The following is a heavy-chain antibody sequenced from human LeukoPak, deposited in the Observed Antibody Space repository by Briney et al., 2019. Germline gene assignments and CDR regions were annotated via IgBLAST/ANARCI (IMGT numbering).Heavy chain of an antibody. CDR2: MNPNSGNT. V-gene: IGHV1-8*01. D-gene: IGHD3-9*01. CDR3: ARVDLRYFDWLPYYGMDV. CDR1: GYTFISYD. J-gene: IGHJ6*02. Sequence: ASVKVSCKASGYTFISYDINWVRQATGQGLEWVGWMNPNSGNTGYAQKFQGRVTMTRNTSITTAYMELSGLGSEDTAVYYCARVDLRYFDWLPYYGMDVWGQGTTVTVSS.